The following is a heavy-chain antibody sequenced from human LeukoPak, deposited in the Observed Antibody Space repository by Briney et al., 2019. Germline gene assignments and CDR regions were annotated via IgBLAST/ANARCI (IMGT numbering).Heavy chain of an antibody. Sequence: GGSLRLSCAASGFTFSSYSMNWVRQAPGKGLEWVSYISSSSSTIYYADSVKGRFTISRDNAKNSLYLQMNSLRAEDTAVYYCAQTRFVSGSSPVDYWGQGTLVTVSS. CDR3: AQTRFVSGSSPVDY. J-gene: IGHJ4*02. V-gene: IGHV3-48*01. CDR1: GFTFSSYS. CDR2: ISSSSSTI. D-gene: IGHD1-26*01.